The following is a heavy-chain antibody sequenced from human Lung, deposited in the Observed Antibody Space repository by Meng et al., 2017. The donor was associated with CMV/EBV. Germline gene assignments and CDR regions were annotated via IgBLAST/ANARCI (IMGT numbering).Heavy chain of an antibody. CDR3: ARGARRLNSPYHYYYGMDV. Sequence: GSXRLXCTVSGGSISIYYWSWIRQPPGKGLEWIGYIHHSGNTDYNPSLRSRVTVSLDTSNNQFSLKLSSVTAADTAVYYCARGARRLNSPYHYYYGMDVXGQGXTVTVSS. CDR2: IHHSGNT. CDR1: GGSISIYY. V-gene: IGHV4-59*01. D-gene: IGHD5-18*01. J-gene: IGHJ6*02.